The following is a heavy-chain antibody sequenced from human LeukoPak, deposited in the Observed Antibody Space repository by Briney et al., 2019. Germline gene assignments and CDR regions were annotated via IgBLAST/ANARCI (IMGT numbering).Heavy chain of an antibody. CDR3: ARSFWAYYDSSGYPARDFDI. CDR2: IYYSGST. CDR1: GGSISSGSYY. J-gene: IGHJ3*02. Sequence: SQTLSLTCTVSGGSISSGSYYWSWIRQHPGKGLEWIGYIYYSGSTYYNPSLKSRVTISVDTSKNQFSLKLSSVTAADTAVYYCARSFWAYYDSSGYPARDFDIWGQGTMVTVSS. D-gene: IGHD3-22*01. V-gene: IGHV4-31*03.